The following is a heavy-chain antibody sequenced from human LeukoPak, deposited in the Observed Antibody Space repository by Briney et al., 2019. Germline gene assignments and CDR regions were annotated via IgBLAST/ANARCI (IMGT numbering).Heavy chain of an antibody. V-gene: IGHV3-30-3*01. J-gene: IGHJ4*02. D-gene: IGHD1-1*01. CDR3: ARVQTWFDN. CDR2: ISYDGSNK. Sequence: GGSLRLSCAASGFTFSSYAMHWVRQAPGKGLEWVAVISYDGSNKYYADSVKGRFTISRDNSKNTLYLQMNSLRAEDTAVYYCARVQTWFDNWGQGTLVTVSS. CDR1: GFTFSSYA.